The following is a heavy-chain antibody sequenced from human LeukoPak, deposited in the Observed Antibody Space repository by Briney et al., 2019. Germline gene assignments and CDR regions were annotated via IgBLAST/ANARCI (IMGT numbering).Heavy chain of an antibody. CDR1: GGSLSGYY. CDR2: IKYSGST. J-gene: IGHJ3*02. D-gene: IGHD3-22*01. CDR3: ARGRGQRTAMIVVPGFGAFDI. V-gene: IGHV4-34*01. Sequence: PSETLSLTCAVYGGSLSGYYWSWIRQPPGKGLEWIGEIKYSGSTNYNPSLKSRVSISVDTAKNQFSLKLSSVTAADTAVYYCARGRGQRTAMIVVPGFGAFDIWGQGTMVTVSS.